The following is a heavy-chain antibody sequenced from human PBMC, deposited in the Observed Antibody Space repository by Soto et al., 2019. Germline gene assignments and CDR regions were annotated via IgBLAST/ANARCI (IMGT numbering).Heavy chain of an antibody. CDR2: VSAYNGNT. CDR1: GYTFSRYG. D-gene: IGHD2-2*01. V-gene: IGHV1-18*01. Sequence: GASMKGSFKASGYTFSRYGISWGRQGPGQRVEWVGWVSAYNGNTNYAQKLQGRVTMTTDTSASTAYMELRSLRSDDTAVYYCARDQHYCSSTSCYLSGYYYYGMDVWGQGTTVTVSS. J-gene: IGHJ6*02. CDR3: ARDQHYCSSTSCYLSGYYYYGMDV.